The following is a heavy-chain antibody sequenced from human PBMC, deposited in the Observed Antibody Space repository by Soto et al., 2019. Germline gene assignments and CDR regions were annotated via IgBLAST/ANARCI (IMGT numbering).Heavy chain of an antibody. Sequence: EVHLLESGGDLVQPGGSLRLSCIASGLTFSTYAMSWVRQAPGKGLEWVSAIGGSGTGGRTYYADSVKGRFTIFRDNSKSAVYLQMNSLRSYDTVVYYCANSPGDLDGDNSVYYGMDVWGQGTTVTVSS. D-gene: IGHD7-27*01. V-gene: IGHV3-23*01. CDR2: IGGSGTGGRT. J-gene: IGHJ6*02. CDR1: GLTFSTYA. CDR3: ANSPGDLDGDNSVYYGMDV.